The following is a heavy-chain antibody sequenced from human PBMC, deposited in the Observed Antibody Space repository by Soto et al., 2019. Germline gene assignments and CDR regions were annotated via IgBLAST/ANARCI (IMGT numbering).Heavy chain of an antibody. CDR2: ISGSGGST. CDR1: GFTFSSYA. Sequence: GGSLRLSCAASGFTFSSYAMSWVRQAPGKGLEWVSAISGSGGSTYYADSVKGRFTISRDNSKNTLYLQMNSLRAEDTAVYYCAKDLESGSSSSLGFDYWGQGTLVTVSS. CDR3: AKDLESGSSSSLGFDY. J-gene: IGHJ4*02. V-gene: IGHV3-23*01. D-gene: IGHD6-6*01.